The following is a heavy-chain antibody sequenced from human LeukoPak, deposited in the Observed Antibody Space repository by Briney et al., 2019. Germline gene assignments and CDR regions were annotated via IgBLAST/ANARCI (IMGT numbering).Heavy chain of an antibody. CDR3: ARDGSGDYGDFLDAFDI. CDR2: ISYDGSNK. Sequence: PGRSLRLSCAASGFTFSSYAMHWDRQAPGKGLEWVAVISYDGSNKYYADSVKGRFTISRDNSKNTLYLQMNSLRAEDTAVYYCARDGSGDYGDFLDAFDIWGQGTMVTVSS. V-gene: IGHV3-30-3*01. J-gene: IGHJ3*02. CDR1: GFTFSSYA. D-gene: IGHD4-17*01.